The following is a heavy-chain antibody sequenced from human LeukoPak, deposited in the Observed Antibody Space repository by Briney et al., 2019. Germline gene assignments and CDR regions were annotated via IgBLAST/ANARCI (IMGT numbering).Heavy chain of an antibody. V-gene: IGHV3-21*01. Sequence: GGSLGLSCAASGFTFSSYSMNWVRQAPGKGLEWVSSISSSSSYIYYADSVKGRFTISRDNAKNSLYLQMNSLRAEDTAVYYCAREAIIVVVPAAKYYYMDVWGKGTTVTVSS. CDR3: AREAIIVVVPAAKYYYMDV. D-gene: IGHD2-2*01. J-gene: IGHJ6*03. CDR2: ISSSSSYI. CDR1: GFTFSSYS.